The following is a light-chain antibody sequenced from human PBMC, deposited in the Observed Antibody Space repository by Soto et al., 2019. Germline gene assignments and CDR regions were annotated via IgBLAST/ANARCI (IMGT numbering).Light chain of an antibody. CDR3: QQYGSSTRT. CDR1: QSVRSN. J-gene: IGKJ1*01. CDR2: GAS. Sequence: EIVLTQSPGTLSLSPGERATLSCRASQSVRSNLAWYQQKPGQAPRLVIYGASTRATGGPARFSGSGFETEFTLTISSLQSEDFAVYYCQQYGSSTRTFGQGTKVDIK. V-gene: IGKV3-15*01.